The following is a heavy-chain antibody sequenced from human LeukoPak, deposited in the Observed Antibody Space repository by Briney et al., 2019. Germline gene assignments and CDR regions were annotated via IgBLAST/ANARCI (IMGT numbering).Heavy chain of an antibody. CDR2: IYYSGST. CDR1: GVPIRSSSNY. J-gene: IGHJ5*02. V-gene: IGHV4-61*05. CDR3: ASFNYYDSSGYYFGRLSGGWFDP. D-gene: IGHD3-22*01. Sequence: PSETLSLTCTVSGVPIRSSSNYWGWIRQPPGKGLEWIGYIYYSGSTNYNPSLKSRVTISVDTSKNQFSLKLSSVTAADTAVYYCASFNYYDSSGYYFGRLSGGWFDPWGQGTLVTVSS.